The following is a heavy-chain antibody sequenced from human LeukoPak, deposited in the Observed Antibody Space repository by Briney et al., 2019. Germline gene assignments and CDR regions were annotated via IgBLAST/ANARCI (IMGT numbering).Heavy chain of an antibody. D-gene: IGHD3-10*01. Sequence: SVKVSCKASGGTFSRYATSGVRQAPARGLEGMGGIIPIFGTANYAQKFQGTVTITADKTTSTAYMELSSLRSEDTAVYYCARVRRGDAFDICGQRTMVTVSS. V-gene: IGHV1-69*06. CDR2: IIPIFGTA. J-gene: IGHJ3*02. CDR1: GGTFSRYA. CDR3: ARVRRGDAFDI.